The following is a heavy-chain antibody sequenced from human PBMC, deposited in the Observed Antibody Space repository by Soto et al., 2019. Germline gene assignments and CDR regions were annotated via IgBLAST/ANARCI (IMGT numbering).Heavy chain of an antibody. V-gene: IGHV4-61*01. CDR3: ARIGGGYDIDF. CDR1: GGAVSVGSFH. Sequence: PSETLSLTCSVSGGAVSVGSFHLRWIRQPPGKGLQFIGSIFYNGTANYSPSLKNRVSISIDTYQSQFFLQLISVAAADTAVYYCARIGGGYDIDFWGQGSLVTVSP. J-gene: IGHJ4*02. CDR2: IFYNGTA. D-gene: IGHD6-19*01.